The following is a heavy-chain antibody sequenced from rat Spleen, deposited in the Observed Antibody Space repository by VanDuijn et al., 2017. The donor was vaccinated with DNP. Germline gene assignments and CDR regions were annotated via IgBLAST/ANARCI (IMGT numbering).Heavy chain of an antibody. CDR3: ARHQWTLYFDY. CDR2: IIYDGSRT. Sequence: EVQLVESGGGLVQPGGSLKLSCAASGFTFSDYNMAWVRQAPKKGLEWVATIIYDGSRTHYRDSVKGRFTISRDNAKSTLYLQMDSLRSEDTATYYCARHQWTLYFDYWGQGVMVTVSS. CDR1: GFTFSDYN. J-gene: IGHJ2*01. D-gene: IGHD3-2*01. V-gene: IGHV5S10*01.